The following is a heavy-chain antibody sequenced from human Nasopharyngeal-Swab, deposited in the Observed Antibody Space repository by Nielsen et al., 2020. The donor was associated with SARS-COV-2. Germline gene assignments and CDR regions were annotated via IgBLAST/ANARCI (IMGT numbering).Heavy chain of an antibody. D-gene: IGHD2-15*01. CDR1: GFTFRSYA. V-gene: IGHV3-30*04. J-gene: IGHJ6*02. CDR2: ISYDGSNK. Sequence: GESLKISCAASGFTFRSYAMHWVRQAPGKGLEWVSVISYDGSNKYYADSVKGRFTISRDNSKNTLYLQMNSLRAEDTSVYYCARVVGRYYGMDVWGQGTTVTVSS. CDR3: ARVVGRYYGMDV.